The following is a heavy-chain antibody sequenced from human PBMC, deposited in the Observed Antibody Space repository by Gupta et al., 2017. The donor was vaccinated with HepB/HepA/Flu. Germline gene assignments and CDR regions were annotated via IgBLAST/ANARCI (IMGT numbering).Heavy chain of an antibody. CDR2: TDHSGST. J-gene: IGHJ1*01. Sequence: QVQLQQWGAGLLKPSETLSLTCAVYDGSFSGYYWSWIRQPPGKGLEWIGETDHSGSTSYNPSLRGRVTISVDRSKNQFSLKLSSVTAADTAVYYCARCGRQQLVKTGDYFQHWGQGTLVTVSS. V-gene: IGHV4-34*02. CDR1: DGSFSGYY. D-gene: IGHD6-13*01. CDR3: ARCGRQQLVKTGDYFQH.